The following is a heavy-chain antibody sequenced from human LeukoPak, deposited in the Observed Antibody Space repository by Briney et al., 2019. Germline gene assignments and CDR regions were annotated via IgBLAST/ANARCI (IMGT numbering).Heavy chain of an antibody. CDR2: IYYSGTT. J-gene: IGHJ4*02. V-gene: IGHV4-59*01. D-gene: IGHD5-18*01. CDR1: GGSISSYY. Sequence: SQTLSLTCTVSGGSISSYYWSWIRQPPGKGLEWIGYIYYSGTTKYNSSLKSRVTISVDTSKNQFSLKLSSVTAADTAVYYCARGGYGSLTFDYWGQGTLVTVSS. CDR3: ARGGYGSLTFDY.